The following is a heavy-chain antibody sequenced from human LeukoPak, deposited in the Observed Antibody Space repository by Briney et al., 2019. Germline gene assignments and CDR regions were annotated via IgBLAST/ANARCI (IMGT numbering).Heavy chain of an antibody. J-gene: IGHJ6*03. CDR2: TRHSADP. V-gene: IGHV4-34*01. CDR1: YY. D-gene: IGHD2-2*01. CDR3: ARGPIVAVPAVYYYYMDV. Sequence: YYXTWVRQTPGKGLEWVGDTRHSADPNYTPSLESPATISLDTSNHQFTLNLTSVTAAHTAVYFCARGPIVAVPAVYYYYMDVWGSGTTVTVSS.